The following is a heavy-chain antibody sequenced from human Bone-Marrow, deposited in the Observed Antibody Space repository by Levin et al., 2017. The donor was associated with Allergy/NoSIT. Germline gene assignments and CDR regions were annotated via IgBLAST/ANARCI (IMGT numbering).Heavy chain of an antibody. J-gene: IGHJ5*02. CDR3: ARGPSIAVAVFSSKDWFDP. Sequence: SSETLSLTCAVYGGSFSGYYWSWIRQPPGKGLEWIGEINHSGSTNYNPSLKSRVTISVDTSKNQFSLKLSSVTAADTAVYYCARGPSIAVAVFSSKDWFDPWGQGTLVTVSS. D-gene: IGHD6-19*01. CDR2: INHSGST. V-gene: IGHV4-34*01. CDR1: GGSFSGYY.